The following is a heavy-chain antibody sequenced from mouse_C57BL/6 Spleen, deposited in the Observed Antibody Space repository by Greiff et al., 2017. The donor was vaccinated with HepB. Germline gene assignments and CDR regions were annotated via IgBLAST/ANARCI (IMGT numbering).Heavy chain of an antibody. Sequence: VQLQESGAELAKPGASVKLSCKASGYTFTSYWMHWVKQRPGQGREWIGYINPSSGYTKYNQKFKDKATLTADNSSSTAYRQRSSLTYEDSAVYYCAREKWGSGRDYWGQGTSVTVSS. D-gene: IGHD1-3*01. J-gene: IGHJ4*01. V-gene: IGHV1-7*01. CDR1: GYTFTSYW. CDR2: INPSSGYT. CDR3: AREKWGSGRDY.